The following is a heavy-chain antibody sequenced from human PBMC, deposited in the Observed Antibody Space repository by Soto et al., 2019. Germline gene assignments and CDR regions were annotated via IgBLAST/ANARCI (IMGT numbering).Heavy chain of an antibody. CDR3: TSSHSGYYCVPDY. CDR2: IRSKAYGGTT. CDR1: GFTLGVYA. D-gene: IGHD3-22*01. Sequence: GGLLRLSCTASGFTLGVYAMSWVRQAPGKGLEWVGFIRSKAYGGTTEYAASVKGRFTISRDDSKSIAYLQMNSLKTEDTAVYYCTSSHSGYYCVPDYWGQGTLVTV. J-gene: IGHJ4*02. V-gene: IGHV3-49*04.